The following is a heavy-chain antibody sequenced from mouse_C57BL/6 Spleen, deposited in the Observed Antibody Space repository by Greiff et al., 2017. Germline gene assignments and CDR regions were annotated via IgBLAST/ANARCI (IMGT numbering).Heavy chain of an antibody. J-gene: IGHJ2*01. CDR2: INPSSGYT. Sequence: VKLQESGAELARPGASVKMSCKASGYTFTSYTMHWVKQRPGQGLEWIGYINPSSGYTKYNQKFKDKATLTADKSSSTAYMQLSSLTSEDSAVYYCAKGDYDYYYFDCWGQGTTLTVSS. CDR1: GYTFTSYT. V-gene: IGHV1-4*01. D-gene: IGHD2-4*01. CDR3: AKGDYDYYYFDC.